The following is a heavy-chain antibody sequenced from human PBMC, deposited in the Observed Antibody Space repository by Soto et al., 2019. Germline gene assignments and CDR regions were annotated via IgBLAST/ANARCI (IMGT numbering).Heavy chain of an antibody. J-gene: IGHJ4*02. V-gene: IGHV1-69*13. CDR3: ARYPFPYSSSAYFDY. D-gene: IGHD6-6*01. CDR1: GGTFSSYA. CDR2: IIPIFGTA. Sequence: GASVKVYWKASGGTFSSYAISWVRQAPGQGLEWMGGIIPIFGTANYAQKFQGRVTITADESTSTAYMELSSLRSEDTAVYYCARYPFPYSSSAYFDYWGQGTLVTVSS.